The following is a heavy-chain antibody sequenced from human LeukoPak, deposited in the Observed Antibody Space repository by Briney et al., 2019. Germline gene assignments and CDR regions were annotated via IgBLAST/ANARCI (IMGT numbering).Heavy chain of an antibody. J-gene: IGHJ4*02. V-gene: IGHV3-23*01. Sequence: GGSLRLSCAASGFTSTKYAMNWVRQAPGKGLEWVSVLIGSSGSTDYADSVKGRFTISRDNSKNTVFLQTNSLRAEDTAIYYCAKGAYDYIEIGYFDSWGQGTLVTVSS. CDR2: LIGSSGST. D-gene: IGHD5-12*01. CDR1: GFTSTKYA. CDR3: AKGAYDYIEIGYFDS.